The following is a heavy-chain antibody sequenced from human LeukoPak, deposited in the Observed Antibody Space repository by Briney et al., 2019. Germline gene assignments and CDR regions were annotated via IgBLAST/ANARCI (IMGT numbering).Heavy chain of an antibody. CDR3: AVPPIAAAGTAAFDI. D-gene: IGHD6-13*01. CDR1: GYTFTGYY. CDR2: INPNSGGT. V-gene: IGHV1-2*02. J-gene: IGHJ3*02. Sequence: ASVKVSCKASGYTFTGYYMHWVRQALGQGLEWMGWINPNSGGTNYAQKFQGRVTMTRDTSISTAYMELSRLRSDDTAVYYCAVPPIAAAGTAAFDIWGQGTMVTVSS.